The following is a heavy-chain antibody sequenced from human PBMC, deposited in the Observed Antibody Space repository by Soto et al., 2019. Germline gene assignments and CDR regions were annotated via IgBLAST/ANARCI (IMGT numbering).Heavy chain of an antibody. V-gene: IGHV4-59*08. Sequence: SETLSLTCTVSGGSISRYYWSWIRQPPGKGLEWIGYIYYSGRTNYNPSLKSRVTISVDTSKNQVSLKLRSVTAADTAVYFCARHGGTFDPWGQGTLVTVSS. CDR1: GGSISRYY. J-gene: IGHJ5*02. D-gene: IGHD3-16*01. CDR2: IYYSGRT. CDR3: ARHGGTFDP.